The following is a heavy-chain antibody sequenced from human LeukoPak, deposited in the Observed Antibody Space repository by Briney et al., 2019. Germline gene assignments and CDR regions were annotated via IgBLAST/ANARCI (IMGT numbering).Heavy chain of an antibody. V-gene: IGHV3-23*01. CDR1: GFTFSSYA. D-gene: IGHD1-7*01. CDR2: ISGSGGST. Sequence: GGSLRLSCAASGFTFSSYAMSWVRQAPGKGLEWVSAISGSGGSTYYADSVKGRFTISRDNSKNTLYLQMNSLRAEDTAVYYCARALMNNWNYATAGYFDYWGQGTLVTVSS. CDR3: ARALMNNWNYATAGYFDY. J-gene: IGHJ4*02.